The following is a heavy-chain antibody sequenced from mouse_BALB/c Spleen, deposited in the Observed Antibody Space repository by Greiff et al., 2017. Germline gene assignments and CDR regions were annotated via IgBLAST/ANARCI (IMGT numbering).Heavy chain of an antibody. J-gene: IGHJ4*01. CDR1: GYSITSDYA. Sequence: VQLKESGPGLVKPSQSLSLTCTVTGYSITSDYAWNWIRQFPGNKLEWMGYISYSGSTSYNPSLKSRISITRDTSKNQFFLQLNSVTTEDTATYYCARWGLPGDYWGQGTSVTVSS. D-gene: IGHD3-3*01. CDR3: ARWGLPGDY. V-gene: IGHV3-2*02. CDR2: ISYSGST.